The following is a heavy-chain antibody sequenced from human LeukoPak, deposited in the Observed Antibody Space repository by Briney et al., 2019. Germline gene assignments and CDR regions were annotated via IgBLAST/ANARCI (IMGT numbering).Heavy chain of an antibody. CDR1: GYTFTSYG. J-gene: IGHJ5*02. D-gene: IGHD1-26*01. V-gene: IGHV1-18*01. CDR2: IRTYNGNT. Sequence: GASVKVSCKASGYTFTSYGISWVRQAPGQGLEWMGWIRTYNGNTNYAQKLQGRVTMTTDTSTSTAYMELRSLRSDDTAVYYCARDDTPYSGNYNNWFDPWGQGTLVTVSS. CDR3: ARDDTPYSGNYNNWFDP.